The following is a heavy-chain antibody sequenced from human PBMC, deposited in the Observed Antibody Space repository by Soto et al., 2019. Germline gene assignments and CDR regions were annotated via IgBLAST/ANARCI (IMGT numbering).Heavy chain of an antibody. CDR2: IYYSGST. CDR3: ARGHYYDSSGYYRILDY. J-gene: IGHJ4*02. V-gene: IGHV4-59*02. CDR1: GGSVSSYY. D-gene: IGHD3-22*01. Sequence: PSETLSLTCTVSGGSVSSYYWSWIRQPPGKGLEWIGYIYYSGSTNYNPSLKSRVTISVDTSKNQFSLKLSSVTAADTAVYYCARGHYYDSSGYYRILDYWGQGTMVTVSS.